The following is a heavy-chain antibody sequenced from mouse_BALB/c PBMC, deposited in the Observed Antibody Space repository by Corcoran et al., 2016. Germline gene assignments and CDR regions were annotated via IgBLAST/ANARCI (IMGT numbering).Heavy chain of an antibody. CDR1: GYTFTSYV. V-gene: IGHV1S136*01. CDR2: INPYNDGT. J-gene: IGHJ4*01. CDR3: ARLYPGIAMDY. Sequence: EVQLQQSGPALVKPGASVKMSCTASGYTFTSYVMHWVKQKPGQGLEWIGYINPYNDGTKYNEKFKGKATLTSDKSSSTAYMELSSLTSEDSAVYYCARLYPGIAMDYWGQGTSVTVSS.